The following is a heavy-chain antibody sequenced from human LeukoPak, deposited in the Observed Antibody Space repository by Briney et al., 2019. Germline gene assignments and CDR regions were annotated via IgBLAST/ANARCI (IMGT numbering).Heavy chain of an antibody. D-gene: IGHD6-19*01. V-gene: IGHV3-30*18. CDR1: GFTFSSYG. J-gene: IGHJ2*01. CDR3: ANSSQQWLVNWYFDL. CDR2: MSYDGSNK. Sequence: GGSLRLSCAASGFTFSSYGMHWVRQAPGKGLEGVAVMSYDGSNKYYADSVKGPFPLSSDNSKNTLYPQTNTLRAEAPAVYYCANSSQQWLVNWYFDLWGRGTLVTVSS.